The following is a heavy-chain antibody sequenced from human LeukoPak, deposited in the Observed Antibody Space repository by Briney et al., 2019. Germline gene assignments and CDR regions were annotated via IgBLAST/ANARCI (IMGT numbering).Heavy chain of an antibody. CDR2: MNPNSGNT. Sequence: ASVKVSCKASGYTFTSYDINWVRQATGQGLEWMGWMNPNSGNTGYAQKFQGRVTITRNTSISTAYMELNSLRAEDTAVYYCARDSLTMIVGRQKRGLDYWGQGTLVTVSS. V-gene: IGHV1-8*03. CDR1: GYTFTSYD. CDR3: ARDSLTMIVGRQKRGLDY. J-gene: IGHJ4*02. D-gene: IGHD3-22*01.